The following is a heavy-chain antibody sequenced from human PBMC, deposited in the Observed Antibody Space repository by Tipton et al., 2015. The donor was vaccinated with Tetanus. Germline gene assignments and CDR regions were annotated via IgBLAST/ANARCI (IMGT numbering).Heavy chain of an antibody. D-gene: IGHD2-21*02. CDR2: INYIQGT. CDR1: GGSISSSTYY. CDR3: ARDRGVTSPFGSYYYGMDV. Sequence: TLSLTCTVFGGSISSSTYYWGWIRQPPGKGLEWIGTINYIQGTYHNPSLKSRVTISVDTSKNQFSLKLSSVTAADTAVYYCARDRGVTSPFGSYYYGMDVWGQGTTVTVSS. J-gene: IGHJ6*02. V-gene: IGHV4-39*07.